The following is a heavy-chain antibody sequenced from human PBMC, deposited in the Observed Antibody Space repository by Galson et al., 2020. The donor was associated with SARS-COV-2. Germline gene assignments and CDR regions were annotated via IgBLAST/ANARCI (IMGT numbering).Heavy chain of an antibody. CDR1: GDSVSRNSAA. Sequence: SQTLSLTCAISGDSVSRNSAAWNWTRQSPSRGLEWLGRTYYRSQWSTDYAVSVKSRITINPDTSKNQFSLQLNSVTPEDTAIYYCVGRVAGAVSLHIGGQGTMVIVS. V-gene: IGHV6-1*01. CDR3: VGRVAGAVSLHI. CDR2: TYYRSQWST. J-gene: IGHJ3*02. D-gene: IGHD1-26*01.